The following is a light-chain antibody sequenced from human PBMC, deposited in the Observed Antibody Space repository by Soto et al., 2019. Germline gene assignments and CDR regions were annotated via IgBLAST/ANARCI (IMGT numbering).Light chain of an antibody. V-gene: IGKV3-20*01. Sequence: EIVLTQSPGTLSLSPGERATLSCRASQTVSSTFLAWYQQKPGQAPRLLIYGVSNRATGIPDRFSGSGSGTDFTLTINRLEPEDFAVYYCQQYGSSGTFGQGTKVDIK. J-gene: IGKJ1*01. CDR2: GVS. CDR3: QQYGSSGT. CDR1: QTVSSTF.